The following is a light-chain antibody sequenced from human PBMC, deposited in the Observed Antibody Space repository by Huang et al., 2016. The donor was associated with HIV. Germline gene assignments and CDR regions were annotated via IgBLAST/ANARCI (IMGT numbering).Light chain of an antibody. CDR3: QQYGSSPWT. CDR2: GAS. CDR1: QSVSSSY. V-gene: IGKV3-20*01. J-gene: IGKJ1*01. Sequence: EIVLTQSPGTLSLSPGERATLSCRASQSVSSSYIAWYQRKPGQAPRLLIYGASSRATGIPDRFSGSGSGTDFTLTISRLEPEDFAVYYCQQYGSSPWTFGQGTKVEIK.